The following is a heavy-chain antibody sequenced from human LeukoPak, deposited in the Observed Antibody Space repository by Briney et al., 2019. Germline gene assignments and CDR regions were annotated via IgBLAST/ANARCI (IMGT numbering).Heavy chain of an antibody. D-gene: IGHD3-3*02. J-gene: IGHJ4*02. CDR2: ISSSSSYI. CDR3: AKGQISRSDRFDY. Sequence: PGGSLRLSCVASGFTFSSYSMNWVRQAPGKGLEWVSSISSSSSYIYYADSVKGRFTISRDKSKNTLYLQMNSLRAEDTAVYYCAKGQISRSDRFDYWGQGTLVTVSS. V-gene: IGHV3-21*04. CDR1: GFTFSSYS.